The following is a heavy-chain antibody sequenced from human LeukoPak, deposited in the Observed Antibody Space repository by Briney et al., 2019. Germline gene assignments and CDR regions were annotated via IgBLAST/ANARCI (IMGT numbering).Heavy chain of an antibody. J-gene: IGHJ5*02. V-gene: IGHV3-48*01. Sequence: GGSLRLSCAASGFTFNTYTMNWVRQAPGKGLEWVSYISGSSGIIDYADSVRGRFTISRDNAKNSLYLQMNSLTAADTAMYFCAKASVAIPQYCNSWGQGTLVTVSS. CDR3: AKASVAIPQYCNS. D-gene: IGHD2-2*02. CDR2: ISGSSGII. CDR1: GFTFNTYT.